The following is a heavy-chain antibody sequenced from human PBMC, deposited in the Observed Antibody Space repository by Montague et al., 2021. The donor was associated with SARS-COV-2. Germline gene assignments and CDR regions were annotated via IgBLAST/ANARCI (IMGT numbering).Heavy chain of an antibody. CDR2: ISGSSSYT. CDR1: RFTFSDYY. J-gene: IGHJ4*02. D-gene: IGHD2-8*01. V-gene: IGHV3-11*05. CDR3: ARDQSCSNGVCYTRGSDY. Sequence: SLRLSCAASRFTFSDYYMSWIRQAPGKGLEWISYISGSSSYTNYADSVKGRFTISRDNAKSSLYLQMNSLRAEDTAVYYCARDQSCSNGVCYTRGSDYWGQGTLVTVSS.